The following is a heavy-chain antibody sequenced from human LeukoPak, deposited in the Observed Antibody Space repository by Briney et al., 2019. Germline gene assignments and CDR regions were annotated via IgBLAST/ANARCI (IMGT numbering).Heavy chain of an antibody. Sequence: GTSVKVSCETSGYTFTAYYIHWVRQAPGQGLEWMGWINPNSGGTYYAQKFQGRVSMTRDTSIRSVYMELSGLKSDDTAVYHCMRGVIIITPQFDYWGQGTLVAVSS. CDR2: INPNSGGT. D-gene: IGHD3-3*01. J-gene: IGHJ4*02. V-gene: IGHV1-2*02. CDR3: MRGVIIITPQFDY. CDR1: GYTFTAYY.